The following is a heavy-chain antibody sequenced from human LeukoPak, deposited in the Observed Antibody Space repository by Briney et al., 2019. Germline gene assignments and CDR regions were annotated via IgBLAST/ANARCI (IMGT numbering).Heavy chain of an antibody. V-gene: IGHV1-2*06. CDR1: GYTFTGYY. CDR3: ASLGYCSSTSCYHAFDI. J-gene: IGHJ3*02. D-gene: IGHD2-2*01. Sequence: ASVKVSCKASGYTFTGYYMHWVRQAPGQGLEWMGRINPNSGGTNYAQKFQGRVTMTRDTSISTAYMELSRLRSDDTAVYYCASLGYCSSTSCYHAFDIWGQGTMVTVAS. CDR2: INPNSGGT.